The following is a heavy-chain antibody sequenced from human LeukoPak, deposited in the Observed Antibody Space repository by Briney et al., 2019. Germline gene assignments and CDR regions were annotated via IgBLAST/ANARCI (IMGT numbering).Heavy chain of an antibody. D-gene: IGHD4-11*01. V-gene: IGHV4-39*01. Sequence: PSETLSLTCTVSGGSISSSSYYWGWIRQPPGKGLEWIGSIYYSGSTYYNPSLKSRVTISVDTSKNQFSLKLSSVTAADTAVYYCARHPLTTFGGPRNWFDPWGQGTLVIVSS. CDR2: IYYSGST. CDR1: GGSISSSSYY. CDR3: ARHPLTTFGGPRNWFDP. J-gene: IGHJ5*02.